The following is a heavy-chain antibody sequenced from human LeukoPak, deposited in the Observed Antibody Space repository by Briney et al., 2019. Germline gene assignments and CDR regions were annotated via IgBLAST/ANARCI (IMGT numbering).Heavy chain of an antibody. J-gene: IGHJ4*02. Sequence: GGSLRLSCAASGFTFDDYAMHWVRQAPGKGLEWVSGISWNSGSIGYADSVKGRFTISRDNAKNSLYLQMNSLRAEDTALYYCAKDIYYGSGWYYFDYWGQGTLVTVSS. D-gene: IGHD6-19*01. CDR2: ISWNSGSI. V-gene: IGHV3-9*01. CDR3: AKDIYYGSGWYYFDY. CDR1: GFTFDDYA.